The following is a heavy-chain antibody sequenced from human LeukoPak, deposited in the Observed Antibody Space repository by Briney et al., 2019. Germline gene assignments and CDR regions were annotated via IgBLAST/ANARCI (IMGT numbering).Heavy chain of an antibody. D-gene: IGHD3-10*01. Sequence: SETLSLTCNVSGGSFSSNSYSWAWIRQPPGKGLEWIGSIYYSGSTYYNPSLKSRVTISVDTSKNQFSLKLNSVTAADTAMYYCANTAASGYYYYMDVWGKGTTVTVSS. V-gene: IGHV4-39*07. J-gene: IGHJ6*03. CDR1: GGSFSSNSYS. CDR2: IYYSGST. CDR3: ANTAASGYYYYMDV.